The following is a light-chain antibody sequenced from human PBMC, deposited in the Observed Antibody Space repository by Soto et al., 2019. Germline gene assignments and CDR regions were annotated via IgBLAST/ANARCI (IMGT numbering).Light chain of an antibody. J-gene: IGLJ1*01. CDR3: SSLSTTSTPIV. CDR2: EVN. CDR1: SSDIGLYNY. Sequence: QSALTQPASVSGSPGQSITIPCTGASSDIGLYNYVSWYQHHPGKAPKLLISEVNVRPSGLSDRFSASKAGNTASLTISGLQPEDEAYYYCSSLSTTSTPIVFGSGTKLTVL. V-gene: IGLV2-14*01.